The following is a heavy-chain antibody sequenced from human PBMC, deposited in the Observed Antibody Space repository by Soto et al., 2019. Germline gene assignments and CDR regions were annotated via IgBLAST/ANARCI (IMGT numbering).Heavy chain of an antibody. Sequence: EVQLLESGGGLVQPGGSLRLSCAASGFTFTSYAMKWVHQAAGKGLEWVSVISGSGGSTYYADSVKGRFTISRDNSKNTLYLQMNSLRAEDTAVYYCANRTTGWYFDLWGRGTLVTVSS. V-gene: IGHV3-23*01. J-gene: IGHJ2*01. CDR3: ANRTTGWYFDL. CDR1: GFTFTSYA. CDR2: ISGSGGST.